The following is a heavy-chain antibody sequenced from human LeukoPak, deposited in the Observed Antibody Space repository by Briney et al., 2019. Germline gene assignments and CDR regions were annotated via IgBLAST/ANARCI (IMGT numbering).Heavy chain of an antibody. Sequence: ASVTVTCKASGGTFISYPISWVRQPPAQGLDRMGGIIPIFCTANYPQKFQGRITITADKTESTAYMELSSLRSEDTAVYYCARDWQQRGAFDPWGQGTLVTVSS. J-gene: IGHJ5*02. D-gene: IGHD6-13*01. CDR3: ARDWQQRGAFDP. CDR2: IIPIFCTA. CDR1: GGTFISYP. V-gene: IGHV1-69*06.